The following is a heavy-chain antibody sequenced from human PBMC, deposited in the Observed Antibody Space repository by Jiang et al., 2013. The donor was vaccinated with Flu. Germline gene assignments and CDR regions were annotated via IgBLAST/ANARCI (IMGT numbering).Heavy chain of an antibody. Sequence: QTLSLTCAISGDSVSSNRVVWNWIRQSPSRGLEWLGRTYYRSKWYNDYAISVKSRITINSDTSKNQFSLQLNSVTPEDTAVYYCARRGDAIQAFDIWGQGTMVTVSS. CDR1: GDSVSSNRVV. CDR2: TYYRSKWYN. V-gene: IGHV6-1*01. J-gene: IGHJ3*02. D-gene: IGHD2-21*02. CDR3: ARRGDAIQAFDI.